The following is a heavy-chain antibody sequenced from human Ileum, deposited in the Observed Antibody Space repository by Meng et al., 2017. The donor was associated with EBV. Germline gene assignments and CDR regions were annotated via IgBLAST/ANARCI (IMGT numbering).Heavy chain of an antibody. CDR2: TSHSGST. CDR1: GGSISRSDW. V-gene: IGHV4-4*02. J-gene: IGHJ4*02. Sequence: QGQRTESGPGLVKPSETLSLPCAASGGSISRSDWWSWVRQPPGKGLEWIGETSHSGSTNYSPSLKSRVTISLDKSKNQLSLKLNSVTAADTAVYYCASSDYYRSDYWGQGTLVTVSS. D-gene: IGHD3-22*01. CDR3: ASSDYYRSDY.